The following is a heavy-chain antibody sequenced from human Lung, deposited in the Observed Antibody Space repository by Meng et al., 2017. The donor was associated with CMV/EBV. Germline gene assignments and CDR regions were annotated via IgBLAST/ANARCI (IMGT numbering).Heavy chain of an antibody. J-gene: IGHJ4*02. D-gene: IGHD1-26*01. Sequence: ESLKISXAASGFTFSSYAMTWVRQAPGKGLEWVSVISGGGGTTDFADSVKGRFTISRDNSEKTLYLPMYGLRTEDTAVYYCAKEPTYQRYSGSYLYYWGQGTLVTVSS. CDR1: GFTFSSYA. CDR3: AKEPTYQRYSGSYLYY. CDR2: ISGGGGTT. V-gene: IGHV3-23*01.